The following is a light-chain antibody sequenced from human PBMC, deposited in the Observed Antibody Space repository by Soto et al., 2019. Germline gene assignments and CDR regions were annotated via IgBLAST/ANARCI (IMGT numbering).Light chain of an antibody. J-gene: IGKJ2*01. CDR3: QQYGGSPPFT. V-gene: IGKV3-20*01. CDR2: GAS. CDR1: QSISSSY. Sequence: VLTQSPGTLSLSPGERATISCRASQSISSSYLAWYQHKPGQAPRLLIYGASSWATGIPHRSSGSGSGNEFTLTISRLEPEDCGMYYCQQYGGSPPFTFGQGTRLEIK.